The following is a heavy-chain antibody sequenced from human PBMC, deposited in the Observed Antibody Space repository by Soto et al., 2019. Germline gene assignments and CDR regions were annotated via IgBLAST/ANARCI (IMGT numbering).Heavy chain of an antibody. Sequence: SETLSLTCTVSGGSISSGGYYWSWIRQHPGKGLEWIGYIYYSGSTYYNPSLKSRVTISVDTSKNQFSLKLSSVTAADTAVYYCARGIPAAGTLPHRFDPWGQGTLVTVSS. CDR1: GGSISSGGYY. J-gene: IGHJ5*02. CDR2: IYYSGST. V-gene: IGHV4-39*01. CDR3: ARGIPAAGTLPHRFDP. D-gene: IGHD6-13*01.